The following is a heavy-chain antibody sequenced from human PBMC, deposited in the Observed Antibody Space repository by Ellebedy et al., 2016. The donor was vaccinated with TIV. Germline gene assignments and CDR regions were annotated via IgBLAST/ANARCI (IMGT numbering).Heavy chain of an antibody. V-gene: IGHV1-46*04. CDR1: GFSFTSYY. Sequence: ASVKVSCKASGFSFTSYYIHWVRQAPGQGLEWMGIFNPSADTTSYAQKLQGRVTMTRDTSTNIVYMDLSSLTSEDTAVYYCARGDCGGDCYPLFKYYYYYGMDVWGQGTRSSSP. J-gene: IGHJ6*02. CDR2: FNPSADTT. CDR3: ARGDCGGDCYPLFKYYYYYGMDV. D-gene: IGHD2-21*02.